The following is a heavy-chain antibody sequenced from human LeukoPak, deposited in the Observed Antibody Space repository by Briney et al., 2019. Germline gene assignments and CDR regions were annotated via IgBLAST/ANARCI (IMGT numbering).Heavy chain of an antibody. D-gene: IGHD6-13*01. CDR2: ISYDGSNK. Sequence: GGSLRLSCAASGFTFSTYGMHWVRQAPGKGLEWVAVISYDGSNKFYADSVKGRFTISRDNSKNTLYLQMNSLRAEDTAVYYCAQAPQPLVWWFDPWGQGTLVTVSS. V-gene: IGHV3-30*18. CDR1: GFTFSTYG. CDR3: AQAPQPLVWWFDP. J-gene: IGHJ5*02.